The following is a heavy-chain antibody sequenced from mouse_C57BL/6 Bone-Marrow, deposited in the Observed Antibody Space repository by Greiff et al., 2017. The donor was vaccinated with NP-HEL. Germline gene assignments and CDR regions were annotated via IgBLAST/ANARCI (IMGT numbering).Heavy chain of an antibody. CDR1: GYSITSGYY. V-gene: IGHV3-6*01. Sequence: EVKLQESGPGLVKPSRSLSLTCSVTGYSITSGYYWNWIRQFPGNKLEWMGYISYDGSNNYNPSLKNRISITRDTSKNQFFLKLNSVTTEDTATYYCARKDYGSSYKDFDYWGQGTTLTVSS. J-gene: IGHJ2*01. D-gene: IGHD1-1*01. CDR2: ISYDGSN. CDR3: ARKDYGSSYKDFDY.